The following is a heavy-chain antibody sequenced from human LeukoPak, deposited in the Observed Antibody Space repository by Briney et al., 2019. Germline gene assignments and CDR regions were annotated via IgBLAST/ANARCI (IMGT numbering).Heavy chain of an antibody. CDR3: AKGVKHIVVVTAQHYFDY. D-gene: IGHD2-21*02. CDR2: IRCDGSNK. Sequence: GGSLRLSCAASGFTFSSYWMSWVRQAPGKGLEWVAFIRCDGSNKYYADSVKGRFTISRDNSKNTLYLQMNTLRAEDTAVYYCAKGVKHIVVVTAQHYFDYWGQGTLVTVSS. J-gene: IGHJ4*02. V-gene: IGHV3-30*02. CDR1: GFTFSSYW.